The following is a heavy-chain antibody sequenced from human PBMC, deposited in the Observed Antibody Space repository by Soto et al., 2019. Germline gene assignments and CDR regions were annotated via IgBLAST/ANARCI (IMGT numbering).Heavy chain of an antibody. J-gene: IGHJ4*02. CDR2: INGVGTYT. CDR1: GFTFSEYW. Sequence: EVQLVESGGGSAQPGGSLRLSCAASGFTFSEYWIHWVRQAPGKGPMWVSRINGVGTYTNYADSVRGRFSISRDNSGNTVYLQLNSLRAEDTAIYYCVRYFRIYDFWGRGTPVTVSS. CDR3: VRYFRIYDF. D-gene: IGHD3-3*01. V-gene: IGHV3-74*01.